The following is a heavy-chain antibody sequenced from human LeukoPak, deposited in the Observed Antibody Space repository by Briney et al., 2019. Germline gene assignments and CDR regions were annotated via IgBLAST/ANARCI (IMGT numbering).Heavy chain of an antibody. V-gene: IGHV1-8*01. CDR3: ARRVGSGWPVQH. J-gene: IGHJ1*01. CDR1: GYTFSSYD. D-gene: IGHD6-19*01. Sequence: ASVKVSCKASGYTFSSYDINWVRQATGQGLEWMGWMNPNSGNTGYAQKFQGRLNMTRNTSISTAYMELSSLRSEDTAVYYCARRVGSGWPVQHWGQGTLVIVSS. CDR2: MNPNSGNT.